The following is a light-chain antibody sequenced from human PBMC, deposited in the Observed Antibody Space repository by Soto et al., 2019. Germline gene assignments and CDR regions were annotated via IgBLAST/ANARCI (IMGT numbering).Light chain of an antibody. CDR3: QQYNTDPFT. Sequence: DIQMTQSPSSLSASVGDRVTITCRASQSISSYLNWYQQKPGKAPKLLIYAASSLQSGVPSRFSGSGSGTDFTLTISSLQPEDFATYYCQQYNTDPFTFGGGTKVDIK. CDR1: QSISSY. J-gene: IGKJ4*01. CDR2: AAS. V-gene: IGKV1-39*01.